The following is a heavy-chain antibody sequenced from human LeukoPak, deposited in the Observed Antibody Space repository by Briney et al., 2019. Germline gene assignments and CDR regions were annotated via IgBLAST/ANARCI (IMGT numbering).Heavy chain of an antibody. CDR1: GFTFSDYY. CDR2: ISSSGSTI. D-gene: IGHD5-18*01. CDR3: GGGGYSYGYYYYGMDV. V-gene: IGHV3-11*01. J-gene: IGHJ6*02. Sequence: GGSLRLSCAASGFTFSDYYMSWIRQAPGRGLEWVSYISSSGSTIYYADSVKGRFTISRDNAKNSLYLQMNSLRAEDTAVYYCGGGGYSYGYYYYGMDVWGQGTTVTVSS.